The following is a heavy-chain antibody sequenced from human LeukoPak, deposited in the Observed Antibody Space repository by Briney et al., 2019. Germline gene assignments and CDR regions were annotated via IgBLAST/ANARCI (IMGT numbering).Heavy chain of an antibody. V-gene: IGHV3-74*01. CDR2: INSDGSST. J-gene: IGHJ3*02. CDR3: AREAPDYGDYYQLSAFDI. D-gene: IGHD4-17*01. Sequence: GGSLRLSCAASGFTFSSYWMHWVRQAPGKGLVWVSRINSDGSSTSYADSVKGRFTISRDNAKNTLYLQMNSLRAEDTAVYYCAREAPDYGDYYQLSAFDIWGQGTMVTVSS. CDR1: GFTFSSYW.